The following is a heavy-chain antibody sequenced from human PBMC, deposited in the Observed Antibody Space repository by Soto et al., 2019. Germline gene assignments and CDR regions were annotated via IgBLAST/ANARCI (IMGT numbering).Heavy chain of an antibody. CDR2: INTYNGNT. CDR1: GYTFTNYG. V-gene: IGHV1-18*01. CDR3: ASGADPTYFDN. D-gene: IGHD1-26*01. J-gene: IGHJ4*02. Sequence: QVQLVQSGAEVKKPGASVKVSCKASGYTFTNYGVSWVRQAPGQGLEWMGWINTYNGNTNYEEKFQGRVTVTTDTPTTTANMELRGLRSDDTAVYYCASGADPTYFDNWGQGTLVTVSS.